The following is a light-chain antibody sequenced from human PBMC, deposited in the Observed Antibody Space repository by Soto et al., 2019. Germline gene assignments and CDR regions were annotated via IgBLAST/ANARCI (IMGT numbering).Light chain of an antibody. CDR1: QRVSTKY. V-gene: IGKV3-20*01. Sequence: ESMLTQSPGTLSLSPGERATLSCRASQRVSTKYLTWYQQTPGQAPRLLIYGASIRATGLPDRFSGSVSRTDITRTISRLQPEDFAVYNSQHFGDSPPAFSFGQRTKLQI. CDR2: GAS. CDR3: QHFGDSPPAFS. J-gene: IGKJ2*01.